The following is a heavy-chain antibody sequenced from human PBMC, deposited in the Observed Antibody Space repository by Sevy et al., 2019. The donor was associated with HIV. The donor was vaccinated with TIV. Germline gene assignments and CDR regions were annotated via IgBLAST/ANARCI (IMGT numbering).Heavy chain of an antibody. J-gene: IGHJ3*02. V-gene: IGHV3-15*01. Sequence: GGYLRLSCAGSGFSFKNVWMTWVRQTPGKGLEWIGHAKRKSDGGSIDYGSPVNGRFTISRDDSTDMLYLQMSSLKTEDTGYSYCATVLGAGAAGAFEIWGQGTMVTVSS. CDR1: GFSFKNVW. CDR3: ATVLGAGAAGAFEI. D-gene: IGHD1-26*01. CDR2: AKRKSDGGSI.